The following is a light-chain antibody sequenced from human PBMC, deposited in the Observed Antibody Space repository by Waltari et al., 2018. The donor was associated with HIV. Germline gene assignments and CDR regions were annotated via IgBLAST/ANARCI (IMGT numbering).Light chain of an antibody. CDR2: DVS. J-gene: IGLJ1*01. CDR3: SSYTTGTTYV. CDR1: SSDVGGYHF. V-gene: IGLV2-14*03. Sequence: QSALTQPASVSGPPGQSMTISCTGTSSDVGGYHFVTWYQQHPGRAPKLVIYDVSKRPSGVSNRFSGSKSGNTASLTISGLRTEDEADYFCSSYTTGTTYVFGAGTTVTVL.